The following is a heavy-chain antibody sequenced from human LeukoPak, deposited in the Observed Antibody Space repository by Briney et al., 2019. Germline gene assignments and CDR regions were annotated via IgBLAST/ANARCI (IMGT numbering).Heavy chain of an antibody. D-gene: IGHD4-23*01. V-gene: IGHV5-51*01. CDR2: IYPGDSDT. CDR1: GYSFTSYW. CDR3: ARQLYGGNSGAYFDY. J-gene: IGHJ4*02. Sequence: GESLKISCKGSGYSFTSYWIGWVRQMPGKGLEWMGIIYPGDSDTRYSPPFQGQVTISADKSISTAYLQWSSLKASDTAMYYCARQLYGGNSGAYFDYWGQGTLVTVSS.